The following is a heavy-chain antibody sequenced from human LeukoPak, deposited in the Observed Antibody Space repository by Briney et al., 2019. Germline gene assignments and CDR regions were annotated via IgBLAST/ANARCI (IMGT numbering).Heavy chain of an antibody. CDR2: ISGSGGST. CDR3: AKDIDCFIAY. CDR1: GFTFSSYA. Sequence: AGSLTLSCAAYGFTFSSYAMSWVRQAPGKGLEWVSAISGSGGSTYYADSVKGRFTISRDNSKNTLYLQMNSLRAEDTAGYYCAKDIDCFIAYWGQGTLVTVSS. D-gene: IGHD2-21*02. V-gene: IGHV3-23*01. J-gene: IGHJ4*02.